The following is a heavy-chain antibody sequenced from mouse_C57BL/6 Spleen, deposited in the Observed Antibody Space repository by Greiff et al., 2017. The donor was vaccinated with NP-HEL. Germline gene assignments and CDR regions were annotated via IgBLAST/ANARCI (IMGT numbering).Heavy chain of an antibody. CDR3: ARYGYDGGAFDY. D-gene: IGHD2-2*01. CDR2: ISNGGGST. CDR1: GFTFSDYY. J-gene: IGHJ2*01. Sequence: EVKLMESGGGLVQPGGSLKLSCAASGFTFSDYYMYWVRQTPEKRLEWVAYISNGGGSTYYPDTVKGRFTISRDNAKNTLYLQMSRLKSEDTAMYYCARYGYDGGAFDYWGQGTTLTVSS. V-gene: IGHV5-12*01.